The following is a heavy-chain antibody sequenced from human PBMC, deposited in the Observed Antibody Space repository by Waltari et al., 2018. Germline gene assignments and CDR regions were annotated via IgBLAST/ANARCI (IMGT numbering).Heavy chain of an antibody. V-gene: IGHV1-2*02. CDR2: INPNSGGT. CDR1: GYTFTGYY. Sequence: QVQLVQSGAEVKKPGASVKVSCKASGYTFTGYYMHWVRQAPGQGLEWMGWINPNSGGTNYAQKFQGRVTMTRDTSISTAYMELSRLRSDDTAVYYCARAALGYCSGGSCYSALFDYWGQGTLVTVSS. CDR3: ARAALGYCSGGSCYSALFDY. D-gene: IGHD2-15*01. J-gene: IGHJ4*02.